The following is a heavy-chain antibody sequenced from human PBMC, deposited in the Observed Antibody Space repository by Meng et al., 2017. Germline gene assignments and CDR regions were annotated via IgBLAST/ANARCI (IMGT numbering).Heavy chain of an antibody. CDR3: ARVTPYYYYDSSEGAFDI. J-gene: IGHJ3*02. V-gene: IGHV1-3*01. CDR2: INAGNGNT. Sequence: QVHLVQSGAEVKKPGASGKVSCKASGYTFTSYAMHWVRQAPGQRLEWMGWINAGNGNTKYSQKFQGRVTITRDTSASTAYMELSSLRSEDTAVYYCARVTPYYYYDSSEGAFDIWGQGTMVTVSS. D-gene: IGHD3-22*01. CDR1: GYTFTSYA.